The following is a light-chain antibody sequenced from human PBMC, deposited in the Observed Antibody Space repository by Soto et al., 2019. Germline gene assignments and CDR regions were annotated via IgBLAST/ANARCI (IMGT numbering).Light chain of an antibody. V-gene: IGKV3-15*01. Sequence: EIVMTQSPATLSVSPGEGATLSCRASQSVSTTLAWYQQKPGQAPRLLIYGASARAAGVPARFSGSGSGTEFSLTISSLQSEDFALYYCQQYKNWPRTFGQGTKVEI. CDR2: GAS. J-gene: IGKJ1*01. CDR3: QQYKNWPRT. CDR1: QSVSTT.